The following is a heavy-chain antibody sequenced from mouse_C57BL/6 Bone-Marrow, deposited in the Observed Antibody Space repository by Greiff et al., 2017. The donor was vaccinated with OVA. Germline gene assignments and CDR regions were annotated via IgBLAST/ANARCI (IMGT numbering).Heavy chain of an antibody. J-gene: IGHJ1*03. V-gene: IGHV1-9*01. CDR1: GYTFTGYW. CDR3: ARGGDYDLYWDFDV. Sequence: QVQLQQSGAELMKPGASVKLSCKATGYTFTGYWIEWVKQRPGHGLEWIGEILPGSGSTNYNEKFKGKATFTADTSSTTAYMQLSSLTTEDCAMYYGARGGDYDLYWDFDVWGTGTTVTVSA. CDR2: ILPGSGST. D-gene: IGHD2-4*01.